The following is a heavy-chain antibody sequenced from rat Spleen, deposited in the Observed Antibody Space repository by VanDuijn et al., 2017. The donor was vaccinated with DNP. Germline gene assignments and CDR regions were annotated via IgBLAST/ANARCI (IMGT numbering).Heavy chain of an antibody. Sequence: EVQILESGGGLVLPGDSLKLSCVTSGFTFSTTWMYWYRQFPEKRLEWVARIKSKSNNYATDYTDSVKGRFTISRDDSKSSIYLQMNNLEEEDSAIYYCASPGYWGQGVMVTVSS. CDR3: ASPGY. CDR1: GFTFSTTW. V-gene: IGHV6-6*01. J-gene: IGHJ2*01. CDR2: IKSKSNNYAT. D-gene: IGHD1-4*01.